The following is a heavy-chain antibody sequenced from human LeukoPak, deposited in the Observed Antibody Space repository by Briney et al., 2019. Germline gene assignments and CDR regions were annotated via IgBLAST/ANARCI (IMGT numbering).Heavy chain of an antibody. CDR1: GGSISSSSYY. V-gene: IGHV4-39*01. J-gene: IGHJ5*02. CDR3: ARGKTVAAAPVFYWFDP. Sequence: PSETLSLTCTVSGGSISSSSYYWGWIRQPPGKGLEWIGSIYYSGSTYYNPSLKSRVTISVDTSKNQFSLKLSSVTAADTAVYYCARGKTVAAAPVFYWFDPWGQGTLVTVSS. D-gene: IGHD6-13*01. CDR2: IYYSGST.